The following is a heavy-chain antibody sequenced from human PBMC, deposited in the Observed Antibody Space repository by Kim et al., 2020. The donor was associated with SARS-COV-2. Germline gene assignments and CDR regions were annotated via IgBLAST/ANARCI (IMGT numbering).Heavy chain of an antibody. V-gene: IGHV4-59*13. J-gene: IGHJ6*02. CDR2: IYYSGST. CDR1: GGSISSYY. D-gene: IGHD5-12*01. Sequence: SETLSLTCTVSGGSISSYYWSWIRQPPGKGLEWIGYIYYSGSTNYNPSLKSRVTISVDTSKNQFSLKLSSVTAADTAVYYCARFPPWQNGMDVWGQGTTVTVSS. CDR3: ARFPPWQNGMDV.